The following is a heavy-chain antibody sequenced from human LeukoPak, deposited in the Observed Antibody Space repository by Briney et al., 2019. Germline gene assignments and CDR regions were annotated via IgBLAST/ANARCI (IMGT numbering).Heavy chain of an antibody. CDR3: ARGWGITFGGVIAVYDAFDI. J-gene: IGHJ3*02. V-gene: IGHV4-59*12. CDR2: IYYSGST. CDR1: GGSISSYY. Sequence: SETLSLTCTVSGGSISSYYWSWIRQPPGKGLEWIGYIYYSGSTNYNPSLKSRVTISVDTSKNQFSLKLSSVTAADTAVYYCARGWGITFGGVIAVYDAFDIWGQGTMVTVSS. D-gene: IGHD3-16*02.